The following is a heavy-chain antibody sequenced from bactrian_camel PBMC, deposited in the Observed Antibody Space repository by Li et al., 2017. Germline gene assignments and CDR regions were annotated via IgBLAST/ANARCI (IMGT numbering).Heavy chain of an antibody. Sequence: HVQLVESGGGLVQPGGSLRLSCVASGFTFSSYWMYWVRQAPGKGLEWVSSIGSDTYYPDSVKGRFTISRDNLQMNSLKSEDTGLYYCATSLTDNWLRGFGYWGQGTQVTVS. D-gene: IGHD7*01. CDR3: ATSLTDNWLRGFGY. CDR1: GFTFSSYW. J-gene: IGHJ6*01. CDR2: IGSDT. V-gene: IGHV3S6*01.